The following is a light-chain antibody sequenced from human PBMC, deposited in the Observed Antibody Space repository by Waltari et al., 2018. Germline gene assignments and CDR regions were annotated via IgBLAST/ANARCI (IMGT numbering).Light chain of an antibody. CDR1: NIGSKN. CDR3: QVWDSSSYV. V-gene: IGLV3-9*01. Sequence: SYELTQPLSVSVALGQTARINCGGNNIGSKNVHWYQQKPGQAPVLVIYRDNNRPSGIPERFSGSNSGNTATLTISRAQAGDEADFYCQVWDSSSYVFGTGTKVTVL. J-gene: IGLJ1*01. CDR2: RDN.